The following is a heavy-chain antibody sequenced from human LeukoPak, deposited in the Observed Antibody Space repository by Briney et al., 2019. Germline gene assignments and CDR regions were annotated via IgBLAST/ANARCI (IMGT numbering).Heavy chain of an antibody. Sequence: MPSETLSLTCAVYGGSFSGYYWTWIRQPPGKGLEWIGEIHYSGCATYNPSLKSRVTISVDTSKNQFSLKMNSVTAADTAFYYCAREEYSSDWYGHDSWGQGTLVTVSS. CDR1: GGSFSGYY. V-gene: IGHV4-34*01. CDR2: IHYSGCA. J-gene: IGHJ4*02. D-gene: IGHD6-13*01. CDR3: AREEYSSDWYGHDS.